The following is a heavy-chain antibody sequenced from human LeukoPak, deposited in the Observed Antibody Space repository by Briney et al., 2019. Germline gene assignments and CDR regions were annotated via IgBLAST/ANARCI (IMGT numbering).Heavy chain of an antibody. CDR3: ARDRLTAMATPYYYYMDV. CDR2: ISSSSSYI. CDR1: GFTFSSYS. J-gene: IGHJ6*03. D-gene: IGHD5-18*01. V-gene: IGHV3-21*01. Sequence: TGGSLRLSCAASGFTFSSYSMNWVRQAPGKGLEWVSSISSSSSYIYYADSVKGRFTISRDNAKNSLYLQMNSLRAEDTAVYYCARDRLTAMATPYYYYMDVWGKGTTVTVSS.